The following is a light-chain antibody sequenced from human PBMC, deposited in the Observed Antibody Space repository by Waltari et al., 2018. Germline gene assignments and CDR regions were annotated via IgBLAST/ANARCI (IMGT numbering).Light chain of an antibody. Sequence: QSALTQPASVSGSPGQSITISCTGSSNDLGTYNLVSCHQQHPGKAPKLMIYEGTERPSGVSNRFSGSKSGNTASLTISGLQAEDEADYYCCSYAGSTTFLYVFGTGTKVTVL. CDR2: EGT. J-gene: IGLJ1*01. CDR3: CSYAGSTTFLYV. V-gene: IGLV2-23*01. CDR1: SNDLGTYNL.